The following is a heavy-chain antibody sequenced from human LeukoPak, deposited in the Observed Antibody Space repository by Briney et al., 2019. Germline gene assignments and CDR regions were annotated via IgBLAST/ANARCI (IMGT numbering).Heavy chain of an antibody. CDR2: ISSSSSYI. Sequence: PGGSLRLSCAASGFTFSSYSMNWVRQAPGKGLEWVSSISSSSSYIYYADSVKGRFTISRDNAKNSLYLQMNSLRAEDTAVYYCAXVDPPSYDPFXLYAFDIWGQGTMVTVSS. CDR1: GFTFSSYS. CDR3: AXVDPPSYDPFXLYAFDI. D-gene: IGHD3-22*01. V-gene: IGHV3-21*01. J-gene: IGHJ3*02.